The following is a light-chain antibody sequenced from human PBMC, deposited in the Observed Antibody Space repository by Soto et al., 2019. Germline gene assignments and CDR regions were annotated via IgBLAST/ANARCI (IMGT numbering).Light chain of an antibody. Sequence: EIVLTQSPATLSLSPGERATLSCRASQSVSSYLAWYQQKPGQAPRLLIYETSNRATGIPARFSGSASGTDFPLTISSLEPEDFAVYYCQHRLKWPPIFTFGPGTKLDIK. CDR3: QHRLKWPPIFT. CDR2: ETS. J-gene: IGKJ3*01. CDR1: QSVSSY. V-gene: IGKV3-11*01.